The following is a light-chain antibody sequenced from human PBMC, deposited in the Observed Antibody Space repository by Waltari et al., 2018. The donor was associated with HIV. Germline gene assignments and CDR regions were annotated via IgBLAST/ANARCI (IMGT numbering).Light chain of an antibody. CDR1: QSFSSN. CDR3: QQYNNWPPLFT. V-gene: IGKV3-15*01. J-gene: IGKJ3*01. CDR2: GAS. Sequence: EIVMTQSPATLSVSPGERATLSCRASQSFSSNLAWYQQKPDQAPRLLIYGASTRATGIPARFSVSGSGTEFTLTISSLQSEDFAVYYCQQYNNWPPLFTFGPGTKVDI.